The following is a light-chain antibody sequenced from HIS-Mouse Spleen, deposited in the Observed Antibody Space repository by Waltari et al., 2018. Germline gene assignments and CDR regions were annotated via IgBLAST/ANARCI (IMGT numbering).Light chain of an antibody. CDR3: CSYAGSYTFV. V-gene: IGLV2-11*01. Sequence: QSALTQPRSVSGSPGQSVTISCTGTSSDVGGYNYVSWSQQHPGTAPKLMIWDVSKRPAGVPDRFSGAKSGNTASLTISGLQAEDEADYYCCSYAGSYTFVFGGGTKLTVL. CDR1: SSDVGGYNY. J-gene: IGLJ2*01. CDR2: DVS.